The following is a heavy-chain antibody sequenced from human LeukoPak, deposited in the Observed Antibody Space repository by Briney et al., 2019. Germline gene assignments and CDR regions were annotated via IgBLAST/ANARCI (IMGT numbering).Heavy chain of an antibody. CDR3: TTSVPAADFDI. Sequence: GGSLRLSCAASGFSFSNAWMSWVRQAPGKGLEWVGRIKSKTDGGTTDYAAPVKGRFTISRDDSKNTLYLQMNSLKTEDTAVYYCTTSVPAADFDIWGQGTMVTVSS. J-gene: IGHJ3*02. D-gene: IGHD2-2*01. CDR1: GFSFSNAW. CDR2: IKSKTDGGTT. V-gene: IGHV3-15*01.